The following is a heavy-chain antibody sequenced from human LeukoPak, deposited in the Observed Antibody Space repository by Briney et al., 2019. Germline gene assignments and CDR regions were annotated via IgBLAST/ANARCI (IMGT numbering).Heavy chain of an antibody. Sequence: GGSLRLSCAASGFTFSSYSMNWVRQAPGKGLEWVSSISSSSSYIYYADSVKGRFTISRDNAKNSLYLQMNSLRAEDTAVYYCATSSYGGNFGLFDYWGQGILVTVSS. J-gene: IGHJ4*02. CDR3: ATSSYGGNFGLFDY. CDR1: GFTFSSYS. D-gene: IGHD4-23*01. CDR2: ISSSSSYI. V-gene: IGHV3-21*01.